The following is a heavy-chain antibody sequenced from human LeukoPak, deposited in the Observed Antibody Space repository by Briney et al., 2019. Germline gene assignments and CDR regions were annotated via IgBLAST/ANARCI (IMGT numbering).Heavy chain of an antibody. J-gene: IGHJ4*02. CDR1: GYSFTSYA. D-gene: IGHD1-26*01. Sequence: GASVKVSCKASGYSFTSYAMNWVRQAPGQGLEWMGWINTNTGNPTYAQGFTGRFVFSLDTSVSTAYLQISSLKAEDTAVYYCARFARYSGSYVIDYWGQGTLVTVSS. CDR3: ARFARYSGSYVIDY. CDR2: INTNTGNP. V-gene: IGHV7-4-1*02.